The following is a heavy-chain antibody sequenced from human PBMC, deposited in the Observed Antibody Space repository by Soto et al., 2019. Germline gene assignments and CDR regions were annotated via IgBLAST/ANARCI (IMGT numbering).Heavy chain of an antibody. Sequence: SVKVSCKASGGTFSSYAISWVRQAPGQGLEWMGGIIPIFGTANYAQKFQGRVTITADESTSTAYMELSSLRSEDTAVYYCARVGYCSGGSCYSGGYYGMDVWGQGTTGTVSS. V-gene: IGHV1-69*13. CDR1: GGTFSSYA. J-gene: IGHJ6*02. D-gene: IGHD2-15*01. CDR2: IIPIFGTA. CDR3: ARVGYCSGGSCYSGGYYGMDV.